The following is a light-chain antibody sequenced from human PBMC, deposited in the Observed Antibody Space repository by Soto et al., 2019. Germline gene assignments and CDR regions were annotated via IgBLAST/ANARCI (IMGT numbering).Light chain of an antibody. CDR3: QSYDRSLSGVV. Sequence: QSVLTQPPSVSGAPGQRVTISCTGSSSNIGAGYDVHWYQQLPGTAPKLLIYVNTNRPSGVPDRFSGSKSGTSASLAITGIQAEDEADYYCQSYDRSLSGVVFGGGTKLTVL. V-gene: IGLV1-40*01. J-gene: IGLJ2*01. CDR1: SSNIGAGYD. CDR2: VNT.